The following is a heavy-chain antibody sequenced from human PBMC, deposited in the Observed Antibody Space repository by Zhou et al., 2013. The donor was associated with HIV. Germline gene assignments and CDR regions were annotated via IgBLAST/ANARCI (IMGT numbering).Heavy chain of an antibody. Sequence: QVQLVQSGAEVKKPGASVKVSCKASGYTFTSYYMHWVRQAPGQGLEWMGIINPSGDSTSYAQKFQGRVTMTSDTSTSTAYMELSSVRSEDTAVYYCARVSYDLWNGFPYWGQGTLVTVSS. D-gene: IGHD3-3*01. CDR1: GYTFTSYY. CDR2: INPSGDST. V-gene: IGHV1-46*01. CDR3: ARVSYDLWNGFPY. J-gene: IGHJ4*02.